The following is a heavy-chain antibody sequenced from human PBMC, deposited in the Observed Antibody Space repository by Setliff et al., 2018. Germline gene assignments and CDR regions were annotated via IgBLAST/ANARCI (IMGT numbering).Heavy chain of an antibody. Sequence: ASVKVSCKSSGYTFTSYGVSWVRQAPGQGLEWMGWISTYNGKTNYAQKFQGRVTMTRDTSTSTVYMEVSSLRSEDTAVYYCARDVGIAVAGTHFQHWGQGTLVTVSS. CDR1: GYTFTSYG. V-gene: IGHV1-18*01. D-gene: IGHD6-19*01. J-gene: IGHJ1*01. CDR2: ISTYNGKT. CDR3: ARDVGIAVAGTHFQH.